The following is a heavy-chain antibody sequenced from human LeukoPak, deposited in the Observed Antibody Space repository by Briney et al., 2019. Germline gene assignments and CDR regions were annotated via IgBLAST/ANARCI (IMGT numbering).Heavy chain of an antibody. D-gene: IGHD2-2*01. CDR3: AKRSTGYYFDS. J-gene: IGHJ4*02. V-gene: IGHV3-23*01. CDR1: GFTFSNSI. Sequence: GGSLRLSCAGSGFTFSNSILSWVRQAPGKGLEWLSTFSGNDGCTYYADSVKGRFTISRDNSKNTVYLQMNSLRAEDTANYYCAKRSTGYYFDSWGQGTLVTVSS. CDR2: FSGNDGCT.